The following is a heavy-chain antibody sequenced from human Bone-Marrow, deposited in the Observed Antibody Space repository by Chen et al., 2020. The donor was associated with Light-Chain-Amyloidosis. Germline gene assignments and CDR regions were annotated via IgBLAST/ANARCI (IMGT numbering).Heavy chain of an antibody. CDR2: VYYGGST. CDR3: ARNCTSEIRGGCFDP. J-gene: IGHJ5*02. CDR1: GGSITSSGYY. D-gene: IGHD2-8*01. V-gene: IGHV4-39*01. Sequence: QLQLQEAGPGLVKPSETLSLTCTIPGGSITSSGYYWGWFRQPPGKGLEWVATVYYGGSTYDNPALKNRGLISVDTSRNQFSLKLASVTASETAVYFCARNCTSEIRGGCFDPWGPGTLVTVSS.